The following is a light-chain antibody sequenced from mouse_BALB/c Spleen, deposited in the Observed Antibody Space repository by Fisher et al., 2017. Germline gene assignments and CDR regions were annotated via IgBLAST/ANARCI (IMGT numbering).Light chain of an antibody. CDR2: LVS. CDR3: WQGTHFPT. J-gene: IGKJ1*01. CDR1: QSLLDSDGKTY. V-gene: IGKV1-135*01. Sequence: DIVITQSTLSLSVTIGQPASISCKSSQSLLDSDGKTYLNWLLQRPGQSPKRLIYLVSKLDSGVPDRFTGSGSGTDFTLKINRVEAEDLGVYYCWQGTHFPTFGGGTKLEIK.